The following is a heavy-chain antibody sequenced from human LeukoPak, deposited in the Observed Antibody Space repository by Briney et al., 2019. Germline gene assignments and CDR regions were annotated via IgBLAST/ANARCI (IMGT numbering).Heavy chain of an antibody. V-gene: IGHV4-34*01. CDR1: GGSFSDYY. D-gene: IGHD5-12*01. J-gene: IGHJ4*02. CDR2: INHSGSA. Sequence: PSETLSLPCAVYGGSFSDYYWNWIRQPPGKGLEWIGEINHSGSANYNPSLKSRVTISVDTSKNQFSLKLSSVTAADTAVYYCARRYSGYDFDYWGQGTLVTVSS. CDR3: ARRYSGYDFDY.